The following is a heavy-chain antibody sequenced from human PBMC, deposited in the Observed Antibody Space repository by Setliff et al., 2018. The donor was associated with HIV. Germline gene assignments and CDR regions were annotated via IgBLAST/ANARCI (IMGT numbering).Heavy chain of an antibody. D-gene: IGHD6-13*01. J-gene: IGHJ4*02. CDR2: ISGSGGST. Sequence: GGSLRLSCAASGFTFSSYAMTWVRQAPGKGLEWVSAISGSGGSTYYADSVKGRFTISRDNSKNTLYLQMNSLRAEDTAVYYCARDPYSSQAPDYWGQGALVTVSS. V-gene: IGHV3-23*01. CDR1: GFTFSSYA. CDR3: ARDPYSSQAPDY.